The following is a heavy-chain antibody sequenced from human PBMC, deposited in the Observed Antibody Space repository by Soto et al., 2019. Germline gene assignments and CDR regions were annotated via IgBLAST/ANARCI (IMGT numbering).Heavy chain of an antibody. CDR2: LSGSGAST. D-gene: IGHD5-12*01. CDR1: GFTFSNYG. V-gene: IGHV3-23*01. Sequence: EVQLLESGGGLVQPGGSLRLSCVASGFTFSNYGMNWVRQAPGKGLEWVSGLSGSGASTYYAGSVKGRFTISRDNSKNALYLQTNTLRANDTAVYYCAKGDVVADAGMFDFWGQGTLVTVSS. CDR3: AKGDVVADAGMFDF. J-gene: IGHJ4*02.